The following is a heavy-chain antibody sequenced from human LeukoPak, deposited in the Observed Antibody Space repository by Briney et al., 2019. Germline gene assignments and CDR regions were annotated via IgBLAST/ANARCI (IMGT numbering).Heavy chain of an antibody. V-gene: IGHV1-69*02. D-gene: IGHD1-14*01. J-gene: IGHJ6*03. Sequence: SVKVSCKASGGTFSSYTLSWVRQAPGQGLEWMGRIIPILGIANYAQKFQGRVTITADKSTSTAYMELSSLRSEDTAVYYCASRLHPYRTGPYYYYYYMDIWGKGTTVTVSS. CDR3: ASRLHPYRTGPYYYYYYMDI. CDR1: GGTFSSYT. CDR2: IIPILGIA.